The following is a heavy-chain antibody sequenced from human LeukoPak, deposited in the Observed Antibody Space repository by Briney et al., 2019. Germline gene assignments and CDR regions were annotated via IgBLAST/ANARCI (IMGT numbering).Heavy chain of an antibody. CDR1: GFTFSTYV. Sequence: GGSLRLSCAASGFTFSTYVMSWVRQAPGKGLEWVSGINNNDGSTSYADSVKGRFTISSDNSKNTLYLQMNSLRAEDTAVYYCATSRSGLYYVFDYWGRGTLVTVPS. V-gene: IGHV3-23*01. CDR2: INNNDGST. D-gene: IGHD3-3*01. J-gene: IGHJ4*02. CDR3: ATSRSGLYYVFDY.